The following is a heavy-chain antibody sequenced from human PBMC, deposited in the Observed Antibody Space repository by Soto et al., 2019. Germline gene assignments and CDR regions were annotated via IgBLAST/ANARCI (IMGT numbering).Heavy chain of an antibody. D-gene: IGHD3-10*01. CDR3: ARGKVMVRGNTGY. CDR2: ISSSSSTI. V-gene: IGHV3-48*01. CDR1: GFTFSSYS. Sequence: EVPLVESGGGLVQPGGYLRLSCVASGFTFSSYSMNWVRQAPGKGLEWVSYISSSSSTIQYADSVKGRSTISRDNAKNALYLQMNVRRSEDSAVYYCARGKVMVRGNTGYSGQGTLVTVSS. J-gene: IGHJ4*02.